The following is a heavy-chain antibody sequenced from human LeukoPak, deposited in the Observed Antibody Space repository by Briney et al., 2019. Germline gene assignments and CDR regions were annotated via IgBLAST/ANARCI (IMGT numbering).Heavy chain of an antibody. J-gene: IGHJ4*02. V-gene: IGHV3-30*02. CDR3: AKDKIWGEDYFDY. CDR2: IRYDGSNK. D-gene: IGHD3-16*01. Sequence: HSGGSLRLSCAASGFTFSSYGMNWVRQAPGKGLEWVASIRYDGSNKYYAESVKGRFTISRDNSKNTLYLQMNSLRAEDTAVYYCAKDKIWGEDYFDYWGQGTLVTVSS. CDR1: GFTFSSYG.